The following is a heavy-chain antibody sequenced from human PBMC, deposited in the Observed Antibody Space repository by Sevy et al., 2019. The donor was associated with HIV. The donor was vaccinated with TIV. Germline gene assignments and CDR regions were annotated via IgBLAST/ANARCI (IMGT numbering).Heavy chain of an antibody. CDR2: ISGPGTTT. CDR3: AKEGGGDYYDSSGLFDY. D-gene: IGHD3-22*01. V-gene: IGHV3-23*01. CDR1: GFTFSSHA. J-gene: IGHJ4*02. Sequence: GGSLRLSCAASGFTFSSHAMSWVRQAPGRGLEWVSSISGPGTTTYYAYSVKGRFTISRDNSKKTPKLQMNSLKAEDTAVYYCAKEGGGDYYDSSGLFDYWGQGTLVTVSS.